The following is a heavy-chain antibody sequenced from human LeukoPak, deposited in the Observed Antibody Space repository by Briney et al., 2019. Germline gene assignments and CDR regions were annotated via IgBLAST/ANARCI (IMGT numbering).Heavy chain of an antibody. CDR3: ARWSGEWDLFFDY. V-gene: IGHV4-59*01. D-gene: IGHD1-26*01. J-gene: IGHJ4*02. Sequence: SETLSLTCTVSSGSISSYYWSWIRQPPGMGLEWIGYIYYSGSTNYNPSLKSRVTISVDTSKNQFSLKLSSVTAADTAVYYCARWSGEWDLFFDYWGQGTLVAVSS. CDR2: IYYSGST. CDR1: SGSISSYY.